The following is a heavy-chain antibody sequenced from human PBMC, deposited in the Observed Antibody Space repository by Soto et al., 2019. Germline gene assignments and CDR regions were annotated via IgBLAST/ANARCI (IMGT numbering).Heavy chain of an antibody. J-gene: IGHJ4*01. CDR2: IDAGNGNT. CDR1: GYTFTNYA. CDR3: ARDCSGANCHDFFPNFDY. Sequence: ASVKVSCKASGYTFTNYAIHWVRQAPGQRLEWMGWIDAGNGNTRYSQRFQGRVTFTSDASATTAYMELSSLRSEDTALYYCARDCSGANCHDFFPNFDYWGHGTLVTVSS. D-gene: IGHD2-15*01. V-gene: IGHV1-3*01.